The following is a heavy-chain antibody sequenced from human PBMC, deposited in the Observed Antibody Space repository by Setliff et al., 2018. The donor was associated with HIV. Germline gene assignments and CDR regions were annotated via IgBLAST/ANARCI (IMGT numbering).Heavy chain of an antibody. CDR2: INPSGGST. CDR1: GYTFTSYY. D-gene: IGHD1-20*01. V-gene: IGHV1-46*03. Sequence: ASVKVSCKASGYTFTSYYLHWVRQAPGQGLEWMGIINPSGGSTTYAQKFQGRATMTRGTSASTVYMELSSLRSEDTAVYYCAREARYQDRYYYYMDVWGKGTTVTVSS. J-gene: IGHJ6*03. CDR3: AREARYQDRYYYYMDV.